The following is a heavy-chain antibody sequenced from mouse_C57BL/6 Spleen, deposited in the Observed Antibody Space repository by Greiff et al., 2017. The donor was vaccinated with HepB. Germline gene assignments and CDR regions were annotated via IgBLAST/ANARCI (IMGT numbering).Heavy chain of an antibody. Sequence: VQLQQPGAELVRPGSSVKLSCKASGYTFTSYWMHWVKQRPIQGLEWIGNIDPSDSETHYNQKFKDKATLTVDKSSSTAYMQLSSLTSEDSAVYYCARSVHDGYYGGYFDYWGQGTTLTVSS. V-gene: IGHV1-52*01. CDR1: GYTFTSYW. CDR3: ARSVHDGYYGGYFDY. CDR2: IDPSDSET. D-gene: IGHD2-3*01. J-gene: IGHJ2*01.